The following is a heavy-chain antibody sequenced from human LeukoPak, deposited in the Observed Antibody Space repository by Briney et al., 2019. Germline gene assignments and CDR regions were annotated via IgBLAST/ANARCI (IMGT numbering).Heavy chain of an antibody. CDR3: ANGPCSSTSCWYY. V-gene: IGHV3-23*01. D-gene: IGHD2-2*01. CDR2: ISGSGGST. CDR1: GFTFSSYA. Sequence: GGSLRLSCAASGFTFSSYAMSWVRQAPGKGLEWVSAISGSGGSTYYADSVKGRFTISRDNSKNTLYLQMNSLRAEDTAVYYCANGPCSSTSCWYYWGQGTLVTVSS. J-gene: IGHJ4*02.